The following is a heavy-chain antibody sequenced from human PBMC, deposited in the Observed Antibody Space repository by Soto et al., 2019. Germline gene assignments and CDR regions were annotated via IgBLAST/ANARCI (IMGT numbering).Heavy chain of an antibody. Sequence: AGSLRLSCAASGFTFSDYYMSWIRQAPGKGLEWVSYISSSSSYTNYADSVKGRFTISRDNAKNSLYLQMNSLRAEDTAVYYCARGGDSYGMDVWGQGTTVTVSS. CDR3: ARGGDSYGMDV. CDR2: ISSSSSYT. V-gene: IGHV3-11*06. D-gene: IGHD3-10*01. CDR1: GFTFSDYY. J-gene: IGHJ6*02.